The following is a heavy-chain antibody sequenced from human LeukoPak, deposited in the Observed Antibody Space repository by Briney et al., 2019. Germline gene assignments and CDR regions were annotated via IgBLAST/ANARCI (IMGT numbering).Heavy chain of an antibody. V-gene: IGHV3-23*01. CDR2: ISGSGTTT. Sequence: TGGSLRLSCAASGFTFSYYSMNWVRQAPGRGLEWLSTISGSGTTTYYVDSVKGRFTVSRDNSKNTLYLQMSSLRAGDTAVYYCAKAGHYGSGSYYSDYWGRGTLVTVSP. CDR3: AKAGHYGSGSYYSDY. CDR1: GFTFSYYS. J-gene: IGHJ4*02. D-gene: IGHD3-10*01.